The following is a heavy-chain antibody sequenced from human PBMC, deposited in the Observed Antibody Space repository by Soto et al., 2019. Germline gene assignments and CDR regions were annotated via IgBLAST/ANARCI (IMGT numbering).Heavy chain of an antibody. CDR2: ISSNSAYI. J-gene: IGHJ5*02. CDR1: GFPFRSLT. CDR3: TRDASRDSSARGWFDP. V-gene: IGHV3-21*01. Sequence: LSLSCAASGFPFRSLTMNWVRQAPGKGLEWVSTISSNSAYIYYTDALRGRFTISRDNAKNSLRLQMNSLRAEDTAVYYCTRDASRDSSARGWFDPWGPGTLVTVSS. D-gene: IGHD6-13*01.